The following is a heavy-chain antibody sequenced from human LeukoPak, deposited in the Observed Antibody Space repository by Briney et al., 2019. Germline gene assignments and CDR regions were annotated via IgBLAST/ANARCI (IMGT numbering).Heavy chain of an antibody. V-gene: IGHV4-34*01. J-gene: IGHJ6*03. CDR3: ARGYYYYYYYMDV. CDR1: GGSFSGYY. CDR2: INHSGST. Sequence: SSETLSLTCAVYGGSFSGYYWSWIRQPPGKGLEWIGEINHSGSTNYNPSLKSRVTISVDTSKNQFSLKLRSVTAADTAVYYCARGYYYYYYYMDVWGKGTSVTVSS.